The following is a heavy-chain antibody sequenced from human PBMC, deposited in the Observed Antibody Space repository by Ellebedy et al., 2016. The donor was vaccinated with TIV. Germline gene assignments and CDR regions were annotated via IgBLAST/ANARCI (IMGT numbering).Heavy chain of an antibody. CDR1: GFTFTSSA. CDR2: IVVGSGNT. D-gene: IGHD3-10*01. V-gene: IGHV1-58*01. CDR3: AAVPDTGFGEAWYYYGMDV. Sequence: SVKVSXXASGFTFTSSAVQWVRQARGQRLEWIGWIVVGSGNTNYAQKFQERVTITRDMSTSTAYMELSSLRSEDTAVYYCAAVPDTGFGEAWYYYGMDVWGQGTTVTVSS. J-gene: IGHJ6*02.